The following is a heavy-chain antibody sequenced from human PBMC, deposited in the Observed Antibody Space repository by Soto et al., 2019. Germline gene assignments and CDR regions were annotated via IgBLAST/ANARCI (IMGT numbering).Heavy chain of an antibody. CDR3: AKDGPAAALILPGDAFDI. CDR1: GFTFSSYA. V-gene: IGHV3-23*01. D-gene: IGHD2-2*01. CDR2: ISGSGGST. Sequence: PGGSLRLSCAASGFTFSSYAMSWVRQAPGKGLEWVSAISGSGGSTYYADSVKGRFTISRDNSKNTLYLQMNSLRAEDTAVYYCAKDGPAAALILPGDAFDIWGQGTMVTVSS. J-gene: IGHJ3*02.